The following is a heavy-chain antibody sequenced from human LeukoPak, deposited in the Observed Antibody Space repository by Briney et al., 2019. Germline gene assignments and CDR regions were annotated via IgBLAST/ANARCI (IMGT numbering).Heavy chain of an antibody. CDR3: ARGETTAADRREGDAFDV. CDR1: GYAISSGYY. CDR2: IYHSGAT. V-gene: IGHV4-38-2*01. D-gene: IGHD4-11*01. J-gene: IGHJ3*01. Sequence: SETLSLTCAVSGYAISSGYYWGWIRQPPGKGLEWIGSIYHSGATYSNPSLKSRVTMSVNTSKNQFSLKLSSVTAADTAVYYCARGETTAADRREGDAFDVWGRGTIVTVSS.